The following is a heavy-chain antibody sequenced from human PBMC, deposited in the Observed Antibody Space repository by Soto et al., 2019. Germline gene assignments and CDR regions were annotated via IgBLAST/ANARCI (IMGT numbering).Heavy chain of an antibody. D-gene: IGHD1-1*01. V-gene: IGHV5-10-1*01. Sequence: GESLKISCRGSGYSFTNYWITWVRQMPGKGLEWMGRIDASDSFATYSPSFQGHVTISADTSTTTAYLQWSSLKASDTAIYFCARHDGGGTTSSYYGMDVWGQGTSVTVSS. J-gene: IGHJ6*02. CDR3: ARHDGGGTTSSYYGMDV. CDR2: IDASDSFA. CDR1: GYSFTNYW.